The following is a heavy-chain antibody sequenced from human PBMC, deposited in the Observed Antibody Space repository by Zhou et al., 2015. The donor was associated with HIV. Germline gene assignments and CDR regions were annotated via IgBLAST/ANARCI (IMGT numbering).Heavy chain of an antibody. D-gene: IGHD2-2*01. V-gene: IGHV3-23*01. CDR1: GFTFSSYG. J-gene: IGHJ4*01. CDR3: AKRGPSCTTTSCHYYFDS. CDR2: VSGSGGNS. Sequence: EVRLLESGGGLVQPGGSLRLSCAASGFTFSSYGMAWFRQAPGKGLQWVSAVSGSGGNSWISDSLKDRFSISRDNSRNTLYLQMDNLGVEDTAVYYCAKRGPSCTTTSCHYYFDSWGPESWSPSPQ.